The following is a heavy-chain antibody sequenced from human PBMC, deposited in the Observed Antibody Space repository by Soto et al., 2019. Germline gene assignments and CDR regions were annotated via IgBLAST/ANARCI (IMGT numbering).Heavy chain of an antibody. V-gene: IGHV4-39*01. J-gene: IGHJ4*02. CDR1: GGSISSSSYY. Sequence: SETLSLTCTVSGGSISSSSYYWGWIRQPPGKGLEWIGSISYSGSTYYNPSLKSRVTISVDTSKNQFSLKLSSVTAADTAVYYCARSRERADILTGHYNNWGQGTLVTVSS. CDR3: ARSRERADILTGHYNN. D-gene: IGHD3-9*01. CDR2: ISYSGST.